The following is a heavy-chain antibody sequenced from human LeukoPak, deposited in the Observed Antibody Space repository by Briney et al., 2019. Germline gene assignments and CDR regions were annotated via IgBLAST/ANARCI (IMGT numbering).Heavy chain of an antibody. V-gene: IGHV3-64*01. D-gene: IGHD1-20*01. CDR3: AAQTTLTGAYDP. J-gene: IGHJ5*02. CDR2: IDPNGKTS. CDR1: GFTFSTCV. Sequence: GGSLRLSCAASGFTFSTCVMLWVRQAPGMGLEYVSSIDPNGKTSYYANSVKGRFTISRDNSNNMLYLQMGSLTTEDMAVYYCAAQTTLTGAYDPWGQGTLVTVSS.